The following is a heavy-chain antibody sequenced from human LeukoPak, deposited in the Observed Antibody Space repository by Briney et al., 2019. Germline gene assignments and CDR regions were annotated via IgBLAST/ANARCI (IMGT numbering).Heavy chain of an antibody. J-gene: IGHJ6*03. CDR1: GYTFTSYD. V-gene: IGHV1-8*03. Sequence: GASVKVSCKASGYTFTSYDINWVRQASGQGLEWMGWMNPNTGNTGYAQKFQGRVTITRNTSISTVYMELSSLRFEDTAVYYCTRGVGAIISYYHGYIDVWGKGITGTVSS. CDR3: TRGVGAIISYYHGYIDV. CDR2: MNPNTGNT. D-gene: IGHD1-26*01.